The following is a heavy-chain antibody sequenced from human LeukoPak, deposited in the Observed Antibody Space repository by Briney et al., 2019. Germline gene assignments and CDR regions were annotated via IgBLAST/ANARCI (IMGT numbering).Heavy chain of an antibody. D-gene: IGHD3-10*01. CDR1: GGSISSYY. V-gene: IGHV4-4*07. Sequence: SETLSLTCTVSGGSISSYYWSWIRQPAGKGLEWIGRIYTSGSTNYNPSLKSRVTMSVDTSKNQFSLKLSSVTAADTAVYYCARSITMVRGAPGYMDVWGKGTTVTVSS. CDR3: ARSITMVRGAPGYMDV. J-gene: IGHJ6*03. CDR2: IYTSGST.